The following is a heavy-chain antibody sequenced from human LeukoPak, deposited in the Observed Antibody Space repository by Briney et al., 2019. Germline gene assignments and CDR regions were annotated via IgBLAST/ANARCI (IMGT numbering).Heavy chain of an antibody. Sequence: GGSLRLSCAASGFPFSIYSMNWVRQAPGKGLEWVSYISSSSTIYYADSVKGRFTISRDNAKNSLYLQMNSLRAEDTAVYYCARSHRSSGYYGDAFDIWGQGTMVTVSS. CDR3: ARSHRSSGYYGDAFDI. D-gene: IGHD3-22*01. J-gene: IGHJ3*02. CDR1: GFPFSIYS. CDR2: ISSSSTI. V-gene: IGHV3-48*01.